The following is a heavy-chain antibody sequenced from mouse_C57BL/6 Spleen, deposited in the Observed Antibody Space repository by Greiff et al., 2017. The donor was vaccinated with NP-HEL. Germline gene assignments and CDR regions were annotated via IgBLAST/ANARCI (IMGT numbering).Heavy chain of an antibody. CDR1: GFSLTSYG. Sequence: QVQLQQSGPGLVQPSQSLSITCTVSGFSLTSYGVHWVRQSPGKGLEWLGVIWSGGSTDYNAAFISRLSISKDNSKSQVFFKMNSLQADDTAIYYCARGEAYYSNPFAYWGQGTLVTVSA. D-gene: IGHD2-5*01. J-gene: IGHJ3*01. V-gene: IGHV2-2*01. CDR3: ARGEAYYSNPFAY. CDR2: IWSGGST.